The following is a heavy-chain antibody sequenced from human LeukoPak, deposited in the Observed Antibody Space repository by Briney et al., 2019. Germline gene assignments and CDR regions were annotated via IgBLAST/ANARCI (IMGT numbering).Heavy chain of an antibody. V-gene: IGHV4-4*07. CDR3: ARDLYYDSSGYDPFDI. D-gene: IGHD3-22*01. J-gene: IGHJ3*02. CDR1: GGSINSYY. Sequence: SVTLSLTCTVSGGSINSYYWSWIRQPAGKGLEWIGRIYTSGSTNYNPSLKSRVTMSVDTSKNQFSLKLTSVTAADTAVYYCARDLYYDSSGYDPFDIWGQGTMVTVSS. CDR2: IYTSGST.